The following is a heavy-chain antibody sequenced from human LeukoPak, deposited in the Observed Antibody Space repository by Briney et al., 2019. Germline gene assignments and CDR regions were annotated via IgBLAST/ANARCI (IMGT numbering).Heavy chain of an antibody. V-gene: IGHV3-53*01. CDR3: ARMEMATIHY. J-gene: IGHJ4*02. CDR2: IYSGGST. Sequence: GGSLRLSCAASGFTFSSYGMNWVRQAPGKGLEWVSVIYSGGSTYYADSVKGRFTISRDNSKNTLYLQMNSLRAEDTAVYYCARMEMATIHYWGQGTLVTVSS. CDR1: GFTFSSYG. D-gene: IGHD5-24*01.